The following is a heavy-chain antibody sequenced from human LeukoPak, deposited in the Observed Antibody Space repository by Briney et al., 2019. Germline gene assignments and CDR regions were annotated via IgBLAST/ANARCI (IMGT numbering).Heavy chain of an antibody. CDR2: ISSSSSYI. J-gene: IGHJ3*01. Sequence: GGSLRLSCAASGFTFSSYSMNWVRQAPGKGLEWVSSISSSSSYIYHADSVKGRFTISRDNAKNSLYLQMNSLRAEDTAVYYCARSPYSSSSWGQGTMVTVSS. CDR3: ARSPYSSSS. D-gene: IGHD6-6*01. CDR1: GFTFSSYS. V-gene: IGHV3-21*01.